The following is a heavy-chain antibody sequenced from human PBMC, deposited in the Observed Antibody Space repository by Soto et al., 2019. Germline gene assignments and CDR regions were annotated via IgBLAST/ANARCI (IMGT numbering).Heavy chain of an antibody. D-gene: IGHD6-6*01. J-gene: IGHJ6*03. CDR3: TKNRYSSSPYYKDV. CDR1: GFTFSSYA. V-gene: IGHV3-23*01. Sequence: EVQLLESGGGLVQPGGSLRLSCAASGFTFSSYAMSWVRQAPGKGLEWVSVIISSGVSTYYADSVKGRFTVSRDNSRNPLYLQMNSLRAEDTAVYYLTKNRYSSSPYYKDVWGKGTTVTVSS. CDR2: IISSGVST.